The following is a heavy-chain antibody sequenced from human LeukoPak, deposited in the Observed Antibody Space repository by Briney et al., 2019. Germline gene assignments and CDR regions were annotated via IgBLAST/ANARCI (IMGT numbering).Heavy chain of an antibody. CDR1: GYTFTSYY. Sequence: GASVKVSCKASGYTFTSYYMHWVRQAPGQGLEWMGIINPSGGSTSYAQKFQGRVTKTRDTSTSTVYMELSSLRSEDTAVYYCARNYGSGSYYAYAFDIWGQGTMVTVSS. CDR2: INPSGGST. CDR3: ARNYGSGSYYAYAFDI. V-gene: IGHV1-46*01. D-gene: IGHD3-10*01. J-gene: IGHJ3*02.